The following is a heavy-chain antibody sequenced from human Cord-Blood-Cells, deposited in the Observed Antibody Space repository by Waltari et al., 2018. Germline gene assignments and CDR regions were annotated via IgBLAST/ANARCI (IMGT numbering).Heavy chain of an antibody. Sequence: QVQLQQWGAGLLTPSETLSLTCAVYGGSFSGYYLSWIRQPPGKGLEWIGEINHSGSTNYNPSLKSRVTISVDTSKNQFSLKLSSVTAADTAVYYCARVWFGEFYIDYWGQGTLVTVSS. CDR2: INHSGST. CDR1: GGSFSGYY. CDR3: ARVWFGEFYIDY. J-gene: IGHJ4*02. V-gene: IGHV4-34*01. D-gene: IGHD3-10*01.